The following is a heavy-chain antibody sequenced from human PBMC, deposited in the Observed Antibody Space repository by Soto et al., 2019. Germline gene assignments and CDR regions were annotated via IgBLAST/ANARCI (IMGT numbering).Heavy chain of an antibody. D-gene: IGHD3-10*01. CDR3: VRSSGWTGDY. CDR2: IKQDGSEI. CDR1: GFPFSDYW. J-gene: IGHJ4*02. Sequence: ESGGGLVQPGGSLRLSCAASGFPFSDYWMHWVRQGPGKGLEWVAIIKQDGSEIHYVDSVKGRFTISRDNAKNSLHLQMNSLRAEDTAMYYCVRSSGWTGDYWGQGILVTVSS. V-gene: IGHV3-7*04.